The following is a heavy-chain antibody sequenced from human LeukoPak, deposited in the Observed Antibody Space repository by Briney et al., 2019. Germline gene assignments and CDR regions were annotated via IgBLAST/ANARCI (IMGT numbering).Heavy chain of an antibody. D-gene: IGHD3-9*01. V-gene: IGHV3-9*01. CDR1: GFTFDDYA. Sequence: GGSLRLSCAASGFTFDDYAMHWVRQAPGKGLEWVSGISWNSGSIGYADSVKGRFTISRDNAKNSLYLQMNSLRAEDTALYYCAKSGLYDILTGQFDYWGQGTLVTVSS. CDR2: ISWNSGSI. J-gene: IGHJ4*02. CDR3: AKSGLYDILTGQFDY.